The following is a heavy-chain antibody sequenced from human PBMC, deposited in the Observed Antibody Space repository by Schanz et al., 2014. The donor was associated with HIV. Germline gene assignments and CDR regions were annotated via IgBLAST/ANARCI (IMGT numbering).Heavy chain of an antibody. Sequence: QEQLVESGGGVVQPGRSLRLSCVASGFSFDNYGMHWVRQAPGKGLEWVAVISYDGRNKYFADSVKGRLTISRDNSKNSLYLEMNSLRAEDTAVYYCARWRSGAPSNWGQGTLVTVSS. CDR3: ARWRSGAPSN. D-gene: IGHD3-10*01. CDR2: ISYDGRNK. J-gene: IGHJ4*02. V-gene: IGHV3-30*03. CDR1: GFSFDNYG.